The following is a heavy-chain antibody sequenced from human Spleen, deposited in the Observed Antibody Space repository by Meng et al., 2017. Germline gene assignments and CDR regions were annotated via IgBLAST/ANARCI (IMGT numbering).Heavy chain of an antibody. CDR3: ARLEQQLVRYHYGMDV. CDR1: GYSITGSYN. CDR2: SYQSGST. J-gene: IGHJ6*02. Sequence: GSLRLSCAVSGYSITGSYNWGWIRQSPGKGREGIGSSYQSGSTYYNPSLTRRVTISVDTSKNQYSLKLSSVTAADTAVYYWARLEQQLVRYHYGMDVWGQGTAVTVSS. D-gene: IGHD6-13*01. V-gene: IGHV4-38-2*01.